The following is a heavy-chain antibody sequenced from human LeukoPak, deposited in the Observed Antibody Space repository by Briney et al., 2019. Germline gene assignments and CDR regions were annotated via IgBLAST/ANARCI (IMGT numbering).Heavy chain of an antibody. CDR1: GFTFSSYG. Sequence: PGGSLRLSCAASGFTFSSYGMHWVRQAPGKGLEWVAFIRYDGSNKYYADSVKGRFTISRDNSKNTLYLQMNSLRAEDTAVYYCAKDLSYGSGGYYNVGDAFDIWGQGTMVTVSS. CDR3: AKDLSYGSGGYYNVGDAFDI. D-gene: IGHD3-10*01. CDR2: IRYDGSNK. V-gene: IGHV3-30*02. J-gene: IGHJ3*02.